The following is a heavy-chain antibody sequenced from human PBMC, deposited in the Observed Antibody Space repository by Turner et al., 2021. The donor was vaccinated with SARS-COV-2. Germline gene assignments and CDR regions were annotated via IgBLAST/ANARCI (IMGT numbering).Heavy chain of an antibody. J-gene: IGHJ4*02. CDR1: GGSISSSRYY. CDR3: ARSNYDFWSGYYTFYFDY. Sequence: QLQLQESGPGLVKPSETLSLTCTVSGGSISSSRYYWGWIRQPPGKGLEWIGSIYYSGSTYYNPSLKSRVTISVDTSKNQFSLKLSSVTAADTAVYYCARSNYDFWSGYYTFYFDYWGQGTLVTVS. V-gene: IGHV4-39*01. CDR2: IYYSGST. D-gene: IGHD3-3*01.